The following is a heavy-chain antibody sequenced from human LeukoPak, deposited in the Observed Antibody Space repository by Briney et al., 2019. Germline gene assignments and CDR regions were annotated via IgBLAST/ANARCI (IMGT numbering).Heavy chain of an antibody. J-gene: IGHJ6*02. V-gene: IGHV4-34*01. CDR3: AREGLDLREDLVRYYYGMDV. CDR1: GGSFSGYY. D-gene: IGHD1-7*01. CDR2: INHSGST. Sequence: SETLSLTCAVYGGSFSGYYWSWIRQPPGKGLEWIGEINHSGSTNYNPSLKSRVTISVDTSKNQFSLKLSSVTAADTAVYYCAREGLDLREDLVRYYYGMDVWGQGTTVTVSS.